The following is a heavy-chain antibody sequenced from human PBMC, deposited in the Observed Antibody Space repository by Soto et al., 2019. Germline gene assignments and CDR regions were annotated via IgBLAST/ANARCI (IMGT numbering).Heavy chain of an antibody. D-gene: IGHD3-16*01. V-gene: IGHV5-51*01. Sequence: GESLKISCKGSGYSFTSYWIGWVRQMPGKGLEWMGIIYPGDSDTRYSQSFQGQVTISADKSISTAYLQWSSRKASDTAMYYCARRITQYGYYYYGMDVWGQGTTVTVSS. CDR2: IYPGDSDT. CDR1: GYSFTSYW. CDR3: ARRITQYGYYYYGMDV. J-gene: IGHJ6*02.